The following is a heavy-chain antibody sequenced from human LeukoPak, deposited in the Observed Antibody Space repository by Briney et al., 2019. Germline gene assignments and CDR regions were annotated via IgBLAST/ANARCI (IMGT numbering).Heavy chain of an antibody. J-gene: IGHJ4*02. CDR3: SRDGHRRYYYDSGSYPSGDY. Sequence: ASVPDSCQASGYTFTHYGISWVRPAPAHGLAWMGWISAYHGNTKYASKFQGRVTMATDTSTTTAYMELRSLKSDDTAVYYCSRDGHRRYYYDSGSYPSGDYWAQGTLVTVSS. V-gene: IGHV1-18*01. D-gene: IGHD3-10*01. CDR1: GYTFTHYG. CDR2: ISAYHGNT.